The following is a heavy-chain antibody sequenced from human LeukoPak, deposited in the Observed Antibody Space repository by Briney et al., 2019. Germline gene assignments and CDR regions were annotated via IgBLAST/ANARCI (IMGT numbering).Heavy chain of an antibody. V-gene: IGHV4-61*02. D-gene: IGHD1-26*01. Sequence: SETLSPSCTVSGSSISSGSYYWSWIRQPAGKGLEWIGRIYTSGSTNYNPSLKSRVTISVDTSKNQFSLKLSSVTAADTAVYYCARGGRGSHFNWGQGTLVTVSS. CDR3: ARGGRGSHFN. CDR2: IYTSGST. J-gene: IGHJ4*02. CDR1: GSSISSGSYY.